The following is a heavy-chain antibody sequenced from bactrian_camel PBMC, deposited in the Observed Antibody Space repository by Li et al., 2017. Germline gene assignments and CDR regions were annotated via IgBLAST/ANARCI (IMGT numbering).Heavy chain of an antibody. D-gene: IGHD5*01. Sequence: VQLVESGGGLVQPGGSLRLSCAASGTTFSRVHMNWVRQAPGKGLERVSGIDRSGGATDYADSVKGRFTMSRDNAKNTVYLQMNSLKSEDTAMYYCAATLRWGASTWLRSTNYEYWGQGTQVTVS. CDR3: AATLRWGASTWLRSTNYEY. J-gene: IGHJ4*01. V-gene: IGHV3S40*01. CDR1: GTTFSRVH. CDR2: IDRSGGAT.